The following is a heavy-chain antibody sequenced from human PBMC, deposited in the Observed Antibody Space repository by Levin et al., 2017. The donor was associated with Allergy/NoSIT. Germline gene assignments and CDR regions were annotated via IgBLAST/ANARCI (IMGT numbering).Heavy chain of an antibody. CDR2: ISAYNGNT. CDR3: ARGGEYCSSTSCYVRAFDY. J-gene: IGHJ4*02. V-gene: IGHV1-18*01. D-gene: IGHD2-2*01. Sequence: ASVKVSCKASGYTFTSYGISWVRQAPGQGLEWMGWISAYNGNTNYAQKLQGRVTMTTDTSTSTAYMELRSLRSDDTAVYYCARGGEYCSSTSCYVRAFDYWGQGTLVTVSS. CDR1: GYTFTSYG.